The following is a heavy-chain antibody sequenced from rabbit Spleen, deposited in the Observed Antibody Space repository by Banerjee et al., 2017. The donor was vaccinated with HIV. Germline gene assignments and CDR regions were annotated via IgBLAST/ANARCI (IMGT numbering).Heavy chain of an antibody. CDR2: IDAGTSGSA. Sequence: QEQLVESGGGLFQPEGSLTLTCKASGFSFSPSYYMCWVRQAPGKGLQWIACIDAGTSGSAAYASWAKGRFTISSHNAQNTLYLQVKSLTAADTATYFCARVGGVGVYGYATLWGPGTLVTVS. V-gene: IGHV1S45*01. D-gene: IGHD6-1*01. J-gene: IGHJ6*01. CDR1: GFSFSPSYY. CDR3: ARVGGVGVYGYATL.